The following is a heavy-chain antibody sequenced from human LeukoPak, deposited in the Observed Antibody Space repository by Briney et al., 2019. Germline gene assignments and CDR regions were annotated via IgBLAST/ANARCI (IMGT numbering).Heavy chain of an antibody. D-gene: IGHD1-26*01. J-gene: IGHJ5*02. CDR3: ARDWDAMNNCFDP. CDR2: ISTNSDIR. CDR1: GYTFTNYG. V-gene: IGHV1-18*01. Sequence: ASVKVSCKASGYTFTNYGISWVRQAPGQGLEWMGWISTNSDIRTYAQTLQGRFTMTTDTATTTAYMELNSLTFDDTAVYYCARDWDAMNNCFDPWGQGTPVTVSS.